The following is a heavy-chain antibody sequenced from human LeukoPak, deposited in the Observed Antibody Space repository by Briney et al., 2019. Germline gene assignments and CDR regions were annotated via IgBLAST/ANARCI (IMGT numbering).Heavy chain of an antibody. J-gene: IGHJ4*02. V-gene: IGHV4-34*01. CDR3: ARKGYFFPQIDY. D-gene: IGHD2-21*01. Sequence: SETLSLTCAVYGGSFSGYYWSWIRQPPGKGLEWIGEINHSGSTNHNPSLKSRVTISVDTSKNQFSLKLSSVTAADTAVYYCARKGYFFPQIDYWGQGTLVTVSS. CDR1: GGSFSGYY. CDR2: INHSGST.